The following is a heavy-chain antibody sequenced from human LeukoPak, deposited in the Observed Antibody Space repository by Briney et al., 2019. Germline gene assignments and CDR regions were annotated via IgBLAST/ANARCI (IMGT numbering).Heavy chain of an antibody. CDR3: ASPVTTSLYYSDY. CDR1: GYTFTGYY. V-gene: IGHV1-2*02. D-gene: IGHD4-17*01. Sequence: ASVKVSCKASGYTFTGYYMHWVRQAPGQGREWMGWINPNSGGTNYAQKFQGRLTMTRHTPISTAYMELSRLRSDDTAVYYCASPVTTSLYYSDYWGQGTLVTVSS. J-gene: IGHJ4*02. CDR2: INPNSGGT.